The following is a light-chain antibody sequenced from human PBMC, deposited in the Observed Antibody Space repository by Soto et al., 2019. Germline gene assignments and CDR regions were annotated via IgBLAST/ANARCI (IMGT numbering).Light chain of an antibody. J-gene: IGLJ1*01. CDR3: AAWDDSLSGRYV. CDR2: DND. Sequence: QPVLTQPPSASGPPGQRVTISCSGGSSNIGSNFVYWYQQLPGTAPKLLIYDNDQRPSGVPDRISGSKSGTSASLAISGLRSEDEADYYCAAWDDSLSGRYVFGTGTQVTVL. V-gene: IGLV1-47*02. CDR1: SSNIGSNF.